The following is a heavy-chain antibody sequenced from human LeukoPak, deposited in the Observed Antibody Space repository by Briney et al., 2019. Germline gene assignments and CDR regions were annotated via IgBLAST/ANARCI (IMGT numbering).Heavy chain of an antibody. D-gene: IGHD3-10*01. CDR2: MNPNSGNT. V-gene: IGHV1-8*01. CDR3: ARQVWFGERYYYYMDF. CDR1: GYTFTSYD. Sequence: ASVKVSCKASGYTFTSYDINWVRQATGQGLEWMGWMNPNSGNTGYAQKFQGRVTMTRNTSISTAYMELSSLRSEDTAVYYCARQVWFGERYYYYMDFWGKGTTVTVSS. J-gene: IGHJ6*03.